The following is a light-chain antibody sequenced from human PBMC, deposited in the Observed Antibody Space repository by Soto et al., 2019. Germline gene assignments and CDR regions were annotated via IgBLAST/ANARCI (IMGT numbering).Light chain of an antibody. CDR2: RNN. CDR3: AAWDDSLSGPV. Sequence: QSVLTQPPSVSGAPGQTVTIPCSGSSSNIGAGYDVHWYQQLPGTAPKLLIYRNNQRPSGVPDRFSGSKSGTSASLAISGLRSEDEADYYCAAWDDSLSGPVFGGGTKLTVL. J-gene: IGLJ2*01. V-gene: IGLV1-47*01. CDR1: SSNIGAGYD.